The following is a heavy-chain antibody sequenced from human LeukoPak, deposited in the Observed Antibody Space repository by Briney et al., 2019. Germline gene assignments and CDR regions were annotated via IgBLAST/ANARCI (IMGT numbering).Heavy chain of an antibody. CDR2: INPNSGGT. CDR1: GYTFTGYY. J-gene: IGHJ4*02. V-gene: IGHV1-2*02. Sequence: ASVKVSCKASGYTFTGYYMHWVRRAPGQGLEWMGWINPNSGGTNYAQKFQGRVTMTRDTSISTAYMELSRLRSDDTAVYYCARQDILTGAFDYWGQGTLVTVSS. CDR3: ARQDILTGAFDY. D-gene: IGHD3-9*01.